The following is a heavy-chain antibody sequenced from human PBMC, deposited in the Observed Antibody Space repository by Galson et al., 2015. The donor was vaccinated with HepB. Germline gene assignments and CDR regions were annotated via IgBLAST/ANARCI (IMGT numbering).Heavy chain of an antibody. Sequence: SLRLSCAASGFTFNNAWMNWVRQAPGRGLEWVGRIRTKTDGGTTDYTAPVKGRFTISRGDSKNTLYLQMTSLKTEDTAVYFCTAQKLGRGAFDIWGQGTMVTFSS. CDR2: IRTKTDGGTT. CDR1: GFTFNNAW. J-gene: IGHJ3*02. CDR3: TAQKLGRGAFDI. D-gene: IGHD7-27*01. V-gene: IGHV3-15*01.